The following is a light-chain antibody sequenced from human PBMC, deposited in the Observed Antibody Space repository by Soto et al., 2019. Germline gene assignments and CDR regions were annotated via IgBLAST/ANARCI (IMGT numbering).Light chain of an antibody. V-gene: IGKV1-5*03. Sequence: DIQMTQSPSTLSASVGDRVTITCRASQSISSWLAWYQQKPGKAPKLLIYKASSLESGVPSRFSGSGSGTESTLTISSLRPDDFATYYCKQYNSYSWTFGQGTKVKIK. J-gene: IGKJ1*01. CDR2: KAS. CDR3: KQYNSYSWT. CDR1: QSISSW.